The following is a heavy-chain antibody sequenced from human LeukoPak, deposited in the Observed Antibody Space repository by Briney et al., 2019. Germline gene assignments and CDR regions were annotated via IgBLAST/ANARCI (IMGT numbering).Heavy chain of an antibody. J-gene: IGHJ4*02. CDR3: AKRKTSDFWSGYSYYFDY. V-gene: IGHV3-23*01. D-gene: IGHD3-3*01. Sequence: PGGSLRLSCAASGFTFSSYAMSWVRQAPGKGLEWVSAISGSGGSTYYADSVKGRFTISRDNSKNTLYLQMNSLRAEDTAVYYCAKRKTSDFWSGYSYYFDYWGQGTLVTVSS. CDR1: GFTFSSYA. CDR2: ISGSGGST.